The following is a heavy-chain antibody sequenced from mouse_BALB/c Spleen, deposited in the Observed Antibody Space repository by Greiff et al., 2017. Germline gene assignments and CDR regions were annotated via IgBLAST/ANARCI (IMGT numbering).Heavy chain of an antibody. V-gene: IGHV5-4*02. CDR1: GFTFSDYY. CDR3: AREGYGFVDY. CDR2: ISDGGSYT. Sequence: EVQRVESGGGLVKPGGSLKLSCAASGFTFSDYYMYWVRQTPEKRLEWVATISDGGSYTYYPDSVKGRFTISRDNAKNNLYLQMSSLKSEDTAMYYCAREGYGFVDYWGQGTTLTVSS. D-gene: IGHD1-2*01. J-gene: IGHJ2*01.